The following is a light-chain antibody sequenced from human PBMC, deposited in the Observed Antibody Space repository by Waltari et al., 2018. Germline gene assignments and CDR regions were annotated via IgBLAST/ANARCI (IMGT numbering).Light chain of an antibody. CDR1: SSAVGASDY. Sequence: QSALTQPASVSGSPGQSITISCTGTSSAVGASDYVSWFQQHPGTVPQVIIYDVTNRPSGVSNRVSGSKSANTASLTISGLQAEDEADYYCSSQTRDGVVLFGGGTKVTVL. J-gene: IGLJ2*01. CDR3: SSQTRDGVVL. CDR2: DVT. V-gene: IGLV2-14*03.